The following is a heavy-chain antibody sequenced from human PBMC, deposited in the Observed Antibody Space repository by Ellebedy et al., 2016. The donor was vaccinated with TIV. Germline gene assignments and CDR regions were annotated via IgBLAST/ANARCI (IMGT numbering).Heavy chain of an antibody. V-gene: IGHV3-21*01. CDR3: ARDALGNGDNGDY. CDR1: GFTFSSYS. J-gene: IGHJ4*02. CDR2: ISSSSSYI. Sequence: GGSLRLXXAASGFTFSSYSMNWVRQAPGKGLEWVSSISSSSSYIYYADSVKGRFTISRDNAKNSLYLQMNSLRAEDTAVYYCARDALGNGDNGDYWGQGTLVTVSS. D-gene: IGHD4-17*01.